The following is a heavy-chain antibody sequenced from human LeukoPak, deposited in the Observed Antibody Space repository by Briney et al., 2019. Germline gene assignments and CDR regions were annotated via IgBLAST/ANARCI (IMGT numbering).Heavy chain of an antibody. V-gene: IGHV4-39*07. CDR1: GGSISSSSYY. CDR2: IYYSGST. J-gene: IGHJ4*02. Sequence: SETLSLTCTVSGGSISSSSYYWGWIRQPPGKGLEWIGSIYYSGSTYYNPSLKSRVTISVDRSKNQFSLKLSSVTAADTAVYYCASELQGYGGIDYWGQGTLVTVSS. CDR3: ASELQGYGGIDY. D-gene: IGHD4-23*01.